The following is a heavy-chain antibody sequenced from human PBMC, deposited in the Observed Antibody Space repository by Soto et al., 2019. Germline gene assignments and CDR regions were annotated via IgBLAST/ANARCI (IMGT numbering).Heavy chain of an antibody. V-gene: IGHV4-30-2*01. CDR1: GGSISSGGYS. CDR2: IYHSGIT. CDR3: ARGSSGYYDY. J-gene: IGHJ4*02. D-gene: IGHD3-22*01. Sequence: LSLTCAVSGGSISSGGYSWSWILQPPGKGLEWIGYIYHSGITYYNPSLKSRVTISVDRSKNQFSLKLSSVTAADTAVYYCARGSSGYYDYWGQGTLVTVSS.